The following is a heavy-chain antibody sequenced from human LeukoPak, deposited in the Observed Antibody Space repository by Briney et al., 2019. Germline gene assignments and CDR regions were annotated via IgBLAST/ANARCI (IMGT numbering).Heavy chain of an antibody. Sequence: GGSLRLSCTASGFTFGDYAMSWVRQAPGKGLEWVGFIRSKAYGGTTEYAASVKGRFTISRDDSKSIAYLQMNSLQTEDTAVYYCTRDRYFDSDWFDPWGQGTLVTVSS. V-gene: IGHV3-49*04. J-gene: IGHJ5*02. CDR3: TRDRYFDSDWFDP. CDR2: IRSKAYGGTT. D-gene: IGHD3-9*01. CDR1: GFTFGDYA.